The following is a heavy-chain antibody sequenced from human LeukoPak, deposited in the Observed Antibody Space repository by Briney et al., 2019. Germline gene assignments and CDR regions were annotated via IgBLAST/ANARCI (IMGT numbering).Heavy chain of an antibody. D-gene: IGHD4-11*01. CDR3: ARDRESESDSEGDY. V-gene: IGHV3-7*01. CDR1: GFTFSRFW. CDR2: IKQGGSEV. J-gene: IGHJ4*02. Sequence: GGSLRLSCSASGFTFSRFWMSWVRQAPGKGLEYVALIKQGGSEVFHMDSVKGRFTISRDDATNSLYLQMNSLRVEDTALYYCARDRESESDSEGDYWGQGTLVTVSS.